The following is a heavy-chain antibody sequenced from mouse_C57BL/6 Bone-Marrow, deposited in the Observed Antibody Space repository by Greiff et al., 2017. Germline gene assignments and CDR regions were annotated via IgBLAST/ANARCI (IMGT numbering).Heavy chain of an antibody. CDR2: IYPSDSET. CDR3: ARSLPLGTTVVATEFDY. J-gene: IGHJ2*01. V-gene: IGHV1-61*01. D-gene: IGHD1-1*01. Sequence: QVQLQQSGAELVRPGSSVKLSCKASGYTFTSYWMDWVKQRPGQGLEWIGNIYPSDSETHYNQKFKDKATLTVDKSSSTAYMQLSSLTSEDSAVYYCARSLPLGTTVVATEFDYWGQGTTLTVSS. CDR1: GYTFTSYW.